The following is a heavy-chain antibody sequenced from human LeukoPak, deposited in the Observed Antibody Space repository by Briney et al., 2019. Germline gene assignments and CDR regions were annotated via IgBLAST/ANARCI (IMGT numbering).Heavy chain of an antibody. CDR3: ARFGEIPFDD. CDR2: IYCSGST. D-gene: IGHD3-10*01. J-gene: IGHJ4*02. Sequence: PSETLSLTCTISGGSISGSSYYWGWLRQPPGKGLEWIGSIYCSGSTYYNPSLKSRGSISVDTSKNQFALKLSSVTAADTAVYYCARFGEIPFDDWGQGTLVTVSS. CDR1: GGSISGSSYY. V-gene: IGHV4-39*01.